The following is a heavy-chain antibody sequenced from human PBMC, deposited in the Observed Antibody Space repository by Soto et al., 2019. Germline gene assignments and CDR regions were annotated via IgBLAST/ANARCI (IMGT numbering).Heavy chain of an antibody. J-gene: IGHJ6*02. CDR1: GGSINSPDYY. CDR3: ATVAPRKLTYPFYGVDV. CDR2: MYHSGST. D-gene: IGHD3-3*02. V-gene: IGHV4-30-4*01. Sequence: PSETLSLTCTVSGGSINSPDYYWGWIRHPPGKGLEWIGYMYHSGSTGYTPSLKSRVTISLDTSKNQFSLKLTSVTAADTALYYCATVAPRKLTYPFYGVDVWGQGTTVTVSS.